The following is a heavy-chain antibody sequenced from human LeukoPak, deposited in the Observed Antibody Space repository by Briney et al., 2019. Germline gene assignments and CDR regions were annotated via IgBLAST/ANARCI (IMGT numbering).Heavy chain of an antibody. V-gene: IGHV5-10-1*01. Sequence: GESLRISCKASGYSFTSYWISWVRQMPGKGLEWMGRIDPSDSYTNYSPSFQGHVTISADKSISTAYLQWSSLKASDTAMYYCARLNGYAPPTAPLDYWGQGTLVTVSS. D-gene: IGHD5-12*01. CDR1: GYSFTSYW. CDR3: ARLNGYAPPTAPLDY. CDR2: IDPSDSYT. J-gene: IGHJ4*02.